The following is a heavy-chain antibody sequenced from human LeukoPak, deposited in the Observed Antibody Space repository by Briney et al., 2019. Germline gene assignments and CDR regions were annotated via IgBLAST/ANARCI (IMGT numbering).Heavy chain of an antibody. D-gene: IGHD2-15*01. J-gene: IGHJ5*02. Sequence: ASVKVSCKASGYTFTSYGISWVRQAPGQGLEWMGWISAYNGNTNYAQKLQGRVTMTTDTSTSTAYMELRSLRSEDTAVYYCARDIVVVVAATAYNWFDPWGQGTLVTVSS. V-gene: IGHV1-18*01. CDR2: ISAYNGNT. CDR3: ARDIVVVVAATAYNWFDP. CDR1: GYTFTSYG.